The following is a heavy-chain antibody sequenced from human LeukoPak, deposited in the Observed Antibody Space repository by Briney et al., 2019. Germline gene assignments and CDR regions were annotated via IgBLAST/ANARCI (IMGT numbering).Heavy chain of an antibody. CDR1: GGSISSYY. CDR3: ARVRPPATADGNYYFDY. V-gene: IGHV4-59*01. CDR2: ISYSGST. Sequence: SETLSLTCTVSGGSISSYYWSWIRQPPGKGLEWIGYISYSGSTNYNPSLKSRVTISVDTSKNQFSLKLSSVTAADTAVYYCARVRPPATADGNYYFDYWGQGTLVTVSS. J-gene: IGHJ4*02. D-gene: IGHD2-2*01.